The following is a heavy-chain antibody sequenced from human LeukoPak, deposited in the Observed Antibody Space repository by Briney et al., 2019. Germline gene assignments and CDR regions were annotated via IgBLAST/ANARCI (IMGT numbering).Heavy chain of an antibody. Sequence: GRSLRLSCAASGFTFSSYAMHWVRQAPGKGLEWVAVISYDGSSKYYADSVKGRFTISRDNSKNTLYLQMNSLRAEDTAVYYCARVSEYYYDSSGYDYWGQGTLVTVSS. V-gene: IGHV3-30-3*01. D-gene: IGHD3-22*01. CDR1: GFTFSSYA. CDR3: ARVSEYYYDSSGYDY. J-gene: IGHJ4*02. CDR2: ISYDGSSK.